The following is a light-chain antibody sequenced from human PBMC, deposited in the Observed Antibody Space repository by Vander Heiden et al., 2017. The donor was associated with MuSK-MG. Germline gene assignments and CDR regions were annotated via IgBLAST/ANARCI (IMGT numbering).Light chain of an antibody. J-gene: IGKJ2*01. CDR3: QQSYSTPYT. CDR1: QGISGY. Sequence: DIQVTQPPSLLFASVGDSVTISRRASQGISGYLNWYQQKPGEAPKLLIYAAANLLTGVTPRFSGSGSGTDFTLAIRSVQPEDVAAYYCQQSYSTPYTFGQGTKLDIK. CDR2: AAA. V-gene: IGKV1-39*01.